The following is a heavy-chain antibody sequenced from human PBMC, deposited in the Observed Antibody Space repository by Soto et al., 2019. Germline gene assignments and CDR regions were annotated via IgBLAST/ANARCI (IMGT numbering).Heavy chain of an antibody. CDR1: GGSISSGDYY. Sequence: SETLSLTCTVSGGSISSGDYYWSWIRQPPGKGLEWIGYIYYSGSTYYNPSLKSRVTISVDTSKNQFSLKLSSVTAADTAVYYCAREFYYDSSGYYIDYWGQGTLVTVSS. CDR2: IYYSGST. V-gene: IGHV4-30-4*01. CDR3: AREFYYDSSGYYIDY. D-gene: IGHD3-22*01. J-gene: IGHJ4*02.